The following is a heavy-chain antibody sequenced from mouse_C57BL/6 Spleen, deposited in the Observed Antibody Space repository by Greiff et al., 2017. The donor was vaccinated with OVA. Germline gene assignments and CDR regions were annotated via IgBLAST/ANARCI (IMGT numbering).Heavy chain of an antibody. Sequence: QVQLQQSGAELVRPGASVKLSCKASGYTFTDYYINWVKQRPGQGLEWIARIYPGSGNTYYNEKFKGKATLTAEKSSSTAYMQLSSLTSEDSAVYFCARVDWDYFDYWGQGTTLTVSS. D-gene: IGHD4-1*01. J-gene: IGHJ2*01. CDR3: ARVDWDYFDY. V-gene: IGHV1-76*01. CDR2: IYPGSGNT. CDR1: GYTFTDYY.